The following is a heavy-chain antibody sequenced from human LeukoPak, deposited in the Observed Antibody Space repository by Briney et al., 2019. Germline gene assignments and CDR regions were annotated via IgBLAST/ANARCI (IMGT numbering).Heavy chain of an antibody. J-gene: IGHJ4*02. V-gene: IGHV3-21*01. CDR3: ASSLVDTAMARTDY. CDR1: GFTFSSYS. Sequence: GGSLRLSCAASGFTFSSYSMNWVRQAPGKGLEWVSSISSSSSYIYYADSVKGRFTISRDNPKNSLYLQMNSLRAEDTAVYYCASSLVDTAMARTDYWGQGTLVTVSS. CDR2: ISSSSSYI. D-gene: IGHD5-18*01.